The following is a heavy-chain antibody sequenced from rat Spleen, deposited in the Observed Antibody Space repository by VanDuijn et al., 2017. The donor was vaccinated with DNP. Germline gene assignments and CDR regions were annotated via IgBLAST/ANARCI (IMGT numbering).Heavy chain of an antibody. CDR3: ARHGRVTTVATYWYFDF. CDR1: GFTFNYYW. Sequence: EVQLVESGGDLVQPGRSLKLSCVASGFTFNYYWMAWIRQVPGKGLEWIASITSGTGTTSYADAVKGRFMISRDDTKNTLSLQMDSVSSEDTATYFCARHGRVTTVATYWYFDFWGPGTMVTVSS. V-gene: IGHV5-31*01. CDR2: ITSGTGTT. D-gene: IGHD1-3*01. J-gene: IGHJ1*01.